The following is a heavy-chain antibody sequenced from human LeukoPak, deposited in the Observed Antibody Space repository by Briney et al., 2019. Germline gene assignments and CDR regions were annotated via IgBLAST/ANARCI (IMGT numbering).Heavy chain of an antibody. CDR2: ITASGTAM. J-gene: IGHJ4*02. D-gene: IGHD3-10*01. CDR1: GFTFSSYS. CDR3: ARDQPFGSY. V-gene: IGHV3-48*04. Sequence: GGSLRLSCAASGFTFSSYSMNWVRQAPGKGLEWVSHITASGTAMFYADSVKGRFTISRDNAKNSLYLQMSNLRAEDTAVYYCARDQPFGSYWGQGTLVTVSS.